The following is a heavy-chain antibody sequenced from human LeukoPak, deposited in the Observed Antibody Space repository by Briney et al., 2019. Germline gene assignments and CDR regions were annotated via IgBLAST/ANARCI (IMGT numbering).Heavy chain of an antibody. CDR1: GFTVSSNY. Sequence: PGGSLRLSCAASGFTVSSNYMSWVRQAPGKGLEWVSVIYSGGTIYYADSVKGRFTISRDNAKNSLYLQMNSLRAEDTAVYYCVRLLAYNSGGEAFDHWGQGTLVTVSS. V-gene: IGHV3-53*01. D-gene: IGHD1-20*01. J-gene: IGHJ4*02. CDR3: VRLLAYNSGGEAFDH. CDR2: IYSGGTI.